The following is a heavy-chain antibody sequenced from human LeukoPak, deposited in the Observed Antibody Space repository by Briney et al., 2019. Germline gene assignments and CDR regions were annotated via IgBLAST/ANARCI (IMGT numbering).Heavy chain of an antibody. Sequence: SSETLSLTCTVSGGSISSYFWSWIRQPPGMGLEWIGYVYYSGSPNYNPSLKSRVTISVDTSKNQFSLRLRSVTAADTVVYYCARVFDDYYDSSADPPLWFDPWGQGTLVTVSS. V-gene: IGHV4-59*01. CDR3: ARVFDDYYDSSADPPLWFDP. D-gene: IGHD3-22*01. CDR1: GGSISSYF. J-gene: IGHJ5*02. CDR2: VYYSGSP.